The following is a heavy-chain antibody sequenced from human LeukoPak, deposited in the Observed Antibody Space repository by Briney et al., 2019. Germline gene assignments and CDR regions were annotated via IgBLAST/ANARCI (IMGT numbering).Heavy chain of an antibody. V-gene: IGHV3-48*04. D-gene: IGHD2/OR15-2a*01. CDR1: GFTFSSYW. CDR2: ISSSGSTI. CDR3: ARVGSMGDFDY. J-gene: IGHJ4*02. Sequence: GGSLRLSSAASGFTFSSYWMSWVRQAPGKGLEWVSYISSSGSTIYYADSVKGRFTISRDNAKNSLYLQMNSLRAEDTAVYYCARVGSMGDFDYWGQGTLVTVSS.